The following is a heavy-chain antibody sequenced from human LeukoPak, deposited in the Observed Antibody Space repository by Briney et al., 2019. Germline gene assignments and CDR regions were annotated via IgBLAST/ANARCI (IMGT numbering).Heavy chain of an antibody. D-gene: IGHD3-10*01. CDR2: INHSGGS. CDR1: GGSFSGYY. CDR3: ARARRITMIRGVSAY. J-gene: IGHJ4*02. V-gene: IGHV4-34*01. Sequence: SETLSLTCAVYGGSFSGYYWSWIRQPPGKGLEWIGEINHSGGSNYNPSLKSRVTISVDTPKNQFSLKLSSVTAADTAVYYCARARRITMIRGVSAYWGQGTLVTVSS.